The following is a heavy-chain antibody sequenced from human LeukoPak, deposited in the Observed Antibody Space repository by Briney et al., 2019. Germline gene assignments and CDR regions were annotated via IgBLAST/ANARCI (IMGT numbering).Heavy chain of an antibody. Sequence: ETLSLTCTVSGASISDYYWSWIRQPPGRGLEWIGYIYYSGSTNYNPSLKSRVTISIDTSKNQFSLKVSSVTAADTAVYYCARAKAAAGIDYFDYWGQGTLVTVSS. J-gene: IGHJ4*02. D-gene: IGHD6-13*01. CDR3: ARAKAAAGIDYFDY. CDR2: IYYSGST. CDR1: GASISDYY. V-gene: IGHV4-59*13.